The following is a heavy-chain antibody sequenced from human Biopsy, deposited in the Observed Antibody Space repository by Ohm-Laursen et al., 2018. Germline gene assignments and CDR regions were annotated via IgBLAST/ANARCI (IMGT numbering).Heavy chain of an antibody. J-gene: IGHJ2*01. CDR2: VYYTGST. Sequence: SETLSLTCTVSGVSISSYYWSWIRQPPGKGLEWIGYVYYTGSTDYNPSLQSRVTISVDTSKNHFSLRLRSVTPADTAIYYCARDRGYYSDRTVPGYFDLWGRGTLVTASS. CDR3: ARDRGYYSDRTVPGYFDL. D-gene: IGHD3-22*01. V-gene: IGHV4-59*01. CDR1: GVSISSYY.